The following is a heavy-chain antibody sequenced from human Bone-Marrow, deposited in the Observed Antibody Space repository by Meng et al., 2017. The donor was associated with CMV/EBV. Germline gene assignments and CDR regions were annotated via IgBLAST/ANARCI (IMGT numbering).Heavy chain of an antibody. V-gene: IGHV6-1*01. CDR2: TYYRSQWFN. CDR1: GDSVSSNTAA. J-gene: IGHJ3*01. CDR3: SRGEDDSSGSTLLAFDF. Sequence: SQTLSLTCAVSGDSVSSNTAAWNWIRQSPSRGPEWLGRTYYRSQWFNDYAVSVKGRISISSDTSKNQFSLQLNSVTPEDTAVYYCSRGEDDSSGSTLLAFDFWGRGTMVTVSS. D-gene: IGHD3-22*01.